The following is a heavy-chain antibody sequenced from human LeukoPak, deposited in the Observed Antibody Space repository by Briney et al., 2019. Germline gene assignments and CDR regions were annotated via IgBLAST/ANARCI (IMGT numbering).Heavy chain of an antibody. D-gene: IGHD6-19*01. CDR2: IYTTGGK. CDR3: ARGKYSSGL. V-gene: IGHV3-66*01. Sequence: GGSLRLSCAASEXTVSSNYMSWVRQAPGKGLEWVSIIYTTGGKYYADSVKGRLTISRDNAKNTMFLQMNSLRAEDAAVYYCARGKYSSGLWGQGTLVTVSS. CDR1: EXTVSSNY. J-gene: IGHJ4*02.